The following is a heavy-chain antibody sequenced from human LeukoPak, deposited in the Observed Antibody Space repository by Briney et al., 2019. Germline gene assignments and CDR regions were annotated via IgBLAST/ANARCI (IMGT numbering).Heavy chain of an antibody. CDR3: ARDGSGTENDY. D-gene: IGHD3-10*01. CDR1: GGSFSGYY. J-gene: IGHJ4*02. Sequence: SETLSLTCAVYGGSFSGYYWSWIRQPPGKGLEWIGEINHSGSTNYNPSLKSRVTISVDMSKNQFSLKLSSVTAADTAVYYCARDGSGTENDYWGQGTLVTVSS. V-gene: IGHV4-34*01. CDR2: INHSGST.